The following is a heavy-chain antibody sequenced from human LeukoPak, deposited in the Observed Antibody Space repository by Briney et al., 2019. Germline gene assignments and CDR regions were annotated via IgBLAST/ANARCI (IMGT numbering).Heavy chain of an antibody. V-gene: IGHV3-53*01. D-gene: IGHD5-24*01. Sequence: GGSLRLSCAASGFTVSSNHMNWVRQAPGKGLEWVSVIYGGGNIYYADSVKGRFTISRDNSKNTLYLQMNSLRAEDTAVYYCARGAGYNYPYYFDYWGQGTLVTVSS. CDR1: GFTVSSNH. CDR2: IYGGGNI. J-gene: IGHJ4*02. CDR3: ARGAGYNYPYYFDY.